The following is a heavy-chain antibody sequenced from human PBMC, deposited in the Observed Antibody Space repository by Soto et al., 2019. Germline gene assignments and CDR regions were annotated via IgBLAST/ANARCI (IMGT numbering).Heavy chain of an antibody. J-gene: IGHJ6*02. Sequence: EVQLVESGGGLVQPGGSLRLSCAASGFTVSGNYVTWVRQAPGKGLEWVSVIYTDDNIYYADFVTGRFTISRDNSKNTFYLQMNRLRVEDTAVYYCATELIAKYGMDVWGQGTTVTVSS. CDR3: ATELIAKYGMDV. CDR2: IYTDDNI. CDR1: GFTVSGNY. V-gene: IGHV3-53*01. D-gene: IGHD2-21*01.